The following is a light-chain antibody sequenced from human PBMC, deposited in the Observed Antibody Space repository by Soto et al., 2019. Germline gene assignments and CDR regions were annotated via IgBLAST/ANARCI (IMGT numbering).Light chain of an antibody. CDR2: GAS. V-gene: IGKV3-15*01. J-gene: IGKJ3*01. CDR1: QSVSSN. Sequence: EIVMTQSPATLSVSPGERATLSCRASQSVSSNLAWYQQKPGQAPRLLIYGASTRATGIPARFRGSGSGTEFTLTISSLQSEDFAVYYCQQYNNWPFTFGRGTKVDIK. CDR3: QQYNNWPFT.